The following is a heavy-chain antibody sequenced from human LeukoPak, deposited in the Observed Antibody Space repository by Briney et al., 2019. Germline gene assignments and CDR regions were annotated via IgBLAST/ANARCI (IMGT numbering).Heavy chain of an antibody. CDR1: GGSISSGGYY. V-gene: IGHV4-31*03. J-gene: IGHJ4*02. CDR3: ARARAPATAPFDY. CDR2: IYYSGST. D-gene: IGHD2-21*02. Sequence: PSETLSLTCTVSGGSISSGGYYWSWIRQHPGKGLEWIGYIYYSGSTYYNPSLKSRVTISVDTSKNQFSLKLRSVTAADTAVYYCARARAPATAPFDYWGQGTLVTVSS.